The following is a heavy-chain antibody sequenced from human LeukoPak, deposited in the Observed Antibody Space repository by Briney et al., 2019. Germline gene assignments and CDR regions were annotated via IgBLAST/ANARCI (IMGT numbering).Heavy chain of an antibody. CDR2: ISGPGGAT. J-gene: IGHJ5*01. CDR3: VKDPRDTYGTNWFVS. V-gene: IGHV3-23*01. Sequence: PGGSLRFSCVASGFSFGNYAMSWVRQAPGKGLQWVSQISGPGGATWYAGFARDRFTISRDNSKKTLYLQMSGLRVEDTAMYYCVKDPRDTYGTNWFVSWGQGTLLIVSS. CDR1: GFSFGNYA. D-gene: IGHD2-21*01.